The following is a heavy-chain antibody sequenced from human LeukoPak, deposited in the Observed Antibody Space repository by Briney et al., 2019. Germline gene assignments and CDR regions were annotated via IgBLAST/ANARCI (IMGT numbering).Heavy chain of an antibody. Sequence: ASVKVSCKASGYTFTSYAMNWVRQAPGQGLEWMGWINTNTGNPTYAQGFTGRFVFSLDTSVSTAYLQISSLKAEDTAVYYCARDHGQYQLLSYYYYYYMDVWGKGTTVTVSS. J-gene: IGHJ6*03. CDR1: GYTFTSYA. D-gene: IGHD2-2*01. CDR3: ARDHGQYQLLSYYYYYYMDV. CDR2: INTNTGNP. V-gene: IGHV7-4-1*02.